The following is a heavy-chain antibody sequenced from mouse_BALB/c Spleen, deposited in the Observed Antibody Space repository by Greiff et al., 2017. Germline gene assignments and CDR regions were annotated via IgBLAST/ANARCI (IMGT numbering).Heavy chain of an antibody. J-gene: IGHJ4*01. CDR2: ISSGSSTI. CDR3: ARDDYGSSYEDAMDY. Sequence: EVMLVESGGGLVQPGGSRKLSCAASGFTFSSFGMHWVRQAPEKGLEWVAYISSGSSTIYYADTVKGRFTISRDNPKNTLFLQMTSLRSEDTAMYYCARDDYGSSYEDAMDYWGQGTSVTVSS. V-gene: IGHV5-17*02. CDR1: GFTFSSFG. D-gene: IGHD1-1*01.